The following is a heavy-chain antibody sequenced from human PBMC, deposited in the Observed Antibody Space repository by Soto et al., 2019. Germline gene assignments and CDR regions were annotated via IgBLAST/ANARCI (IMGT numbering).Heavy chain of an antibody. CDR1: GGSINSGGYS. CDR3: ARARTVGVEFWFDP. J-gene: IGHJ5*02. V-gene: IGHV4-30-2*01. Sequence: PSETLSLTCAVSGGSINSGGYSWNWIRQPPGKGLEWIGHIYHRGDTYYNPSLKSRVTIAVDRSKNPFSLNLNSVTAADTAVYFCARARTVGVEFWFDPWGQGTLLTVS. D-gene: IGHD4-4*01. CDR2: IYHRGDT.